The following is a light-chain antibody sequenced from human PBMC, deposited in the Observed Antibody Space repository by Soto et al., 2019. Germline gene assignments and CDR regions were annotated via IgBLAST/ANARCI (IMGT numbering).Light chain of an antibody. J-gene: IGKJ5*01. V-gene: IGKV1-12*01. CDR1: QDISTW. Sequence: DIPLTQSPSSVSASVGDRVTITCWASQDISTWLAWYPQKPGKAPKLLIYAASSLFSGVPSRFSGSGSGTDFTLTISSLQPEDFATYYCQQADSLPLVTFGQGTRLEI. CDR3: QQADSLPLVT. CDR2: AAS.